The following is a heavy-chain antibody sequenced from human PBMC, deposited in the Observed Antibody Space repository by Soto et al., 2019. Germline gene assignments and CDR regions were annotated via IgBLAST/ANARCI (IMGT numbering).Heavy chain of an antibody. V-gene: IGHV4-59*01. Sequence: PSETLSLTCTVSGGSISSYYWSWIRQPPGKGLEWIGYIYYSGSTNYNPSLKSRVTISVDTSKNQFSLKLSSVTAADTAVYYCASSPRYCSGGSCYTLFDYWGQGTLVTVSS. CDR2: IYYSGST. D-gene: IGHD2-15*01. CDR1: GGSISSYY. J-gene: IGHJ4*02. CDR3: ASSPRYCSGGSCYTLFDY.